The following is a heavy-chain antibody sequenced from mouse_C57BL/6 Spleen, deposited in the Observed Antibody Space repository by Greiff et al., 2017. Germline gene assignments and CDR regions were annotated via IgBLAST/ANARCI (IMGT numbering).Heavy chain of an antibody. Sequence: VQLQQSGAELVMPGASVKLSCKASGYTFTSYWMHWVKQRPGQGLEWIGEIDPSDSYTNYNQKFKGKSTLTVDKSSSTAYMQLSSLTSEDSAVYYCARSDDGYYDYWGQGTTLTVSS. D-gene: IGHD2-3*01. J-gene: IGHJ2*01. V-gene: IGHV1-69*01. CDR3: ARSDDGYYDY. CDR1: GYTFTSYW. CDR2: IDPSDSYT.